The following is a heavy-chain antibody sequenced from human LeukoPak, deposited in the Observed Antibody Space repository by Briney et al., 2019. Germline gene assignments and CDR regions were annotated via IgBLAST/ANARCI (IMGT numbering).Heavy chain of an antibody. CDR1: GGSINSYY. Sequence: SETLSLTCTVSGGSINSYYWSWIRQPPGKGLEWIGYISYSGSTSYNPSLKSRVTISVGTSKNQFSLKLTSVTAADTAVYYCARHGGFASPLGYWGQGTLVTVSS. CDR3: ARHGGFASPLGY. CDR2: ISYSGST. D-gene: IGHD3-16*01. J-gene: IGHJ4*02. V-gene: IGHV4-59*08.